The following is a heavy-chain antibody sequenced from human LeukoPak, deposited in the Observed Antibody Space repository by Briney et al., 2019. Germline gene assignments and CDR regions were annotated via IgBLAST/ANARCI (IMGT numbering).Heavy chain of an antibody. V-gene: IGHV5-51*01. Sequence: GESLKISCKGSGYSFTSYWIGWVRQRPGKGLEWMGIIYPCDSDTRYGPPCQSHLAITDNQSISTAYLQWSGLKASDSAMYYCARVPSSKESYYYYYMDVWGKGTTVTAPS. CDR1: GYSFTSYW. CDR2: IYPCDSDT. J-gene: IGHJ6*03. CDR3: ARVPSSKESYYYYYMDV. D-gene: IGHD6-6*01.